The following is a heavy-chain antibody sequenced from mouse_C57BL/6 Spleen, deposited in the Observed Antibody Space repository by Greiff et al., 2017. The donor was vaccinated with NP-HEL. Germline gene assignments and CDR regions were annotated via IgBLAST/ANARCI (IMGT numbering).Heavy chain of an antibody. CDR1: GYAFSSSW. CDR3: ARGLTGTLYYAMDY. J-gene: IGHJ4*01. D-gene: IGHD4-1*01. CDR2: IYPGDGDT. Sequence: VQLQQSGPELVKPGASVKISCKASGYAFSSSWMNWVKQRPGKGLEWIGRIYPGDGDTNYNGKFKGKATLTADKSSRTAYMQLSSLTSEDSAVYFCARGLTGTLYYAMDYWGQGTSVTVSS. V-gene: IGHV1-82*01.